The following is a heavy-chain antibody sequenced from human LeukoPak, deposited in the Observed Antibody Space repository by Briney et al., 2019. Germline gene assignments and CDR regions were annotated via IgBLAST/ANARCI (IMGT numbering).Heavy chain of an antibody. V-gene: IGHV1-69*05. D-gene: IGHD5-24*01. Sequence: ASVKVSCKASGGTFSSYTISWVRQAPGQGLEWMGRIIPIFGTANYAQKFQGRVTITTDESTSTAYMELSSLRSEDTAVYYCAREMATNLDYWGQGTLVTVSS. CDR1: GGTFSSYT. CDR3: AREMATNLDY. CDR2: IIPIFGTA. J-gene: IGHJ4*02.